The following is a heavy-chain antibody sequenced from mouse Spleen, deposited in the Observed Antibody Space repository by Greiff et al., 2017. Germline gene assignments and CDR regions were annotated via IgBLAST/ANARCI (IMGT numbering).Heavy chain of an antibody. J-gene: IGHJ2*01. V-gene: IGHV1-82*01. CDR2: IYPGDGDT. Sequence: QVQLKESGPELVKPGASVKISCKASGYAFSSSWMNWVKQRPGKGLEWIGRIYPGDGDTNYNGKFKGKATLTADKSSSTAYMQLSSLTSEDSAVYFCARPHSFEYFDYWGQGTTLTVSS. CDR1: GYAFSSSW. D-gene: IGHD1-2*01. CDR3: ARPHSFEYFDY.